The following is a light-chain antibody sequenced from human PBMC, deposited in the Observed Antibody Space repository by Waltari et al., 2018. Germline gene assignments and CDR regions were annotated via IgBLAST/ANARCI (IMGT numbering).Light chain of an antibody. CDR2: SSD. CDR1: SSNIGGNV. J-gene: IGLJ1*01. V-gene: IGLV1-44*01. CDR3: VAWDDSLTVYV. Sequence: QSVLTQPPSTSGTPGQRVIISCSGSSSNIGGNVVNWYQQIQRTAPKLRIYSSDQRPSGVHYRFSGSKSGSSASLAISGLQSEDEADYYCVAWDDSLTVYVFGTGTKVTVL.